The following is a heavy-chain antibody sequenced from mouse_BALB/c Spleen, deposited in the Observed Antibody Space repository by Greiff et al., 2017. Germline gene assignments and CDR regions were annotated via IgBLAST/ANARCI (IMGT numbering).Heavy chain of an antibody. V-gene: IGHV5-6-5*01. CDR2: ISSGGST. CDR1: GFTFSSYA. Sequence: DVKLVESGGGLVKPGGSLKLSCAASGFTFSSYAMSWVRQTPEQRLEWVASISSGGSTYYPDSVKGRFTISRDNARNILYLQMSSLRSEDTAMYYCAMGWFAYWGQGTLVTVSA. CDR3: AMGWFAY. J-gene: IGHJ3*01.